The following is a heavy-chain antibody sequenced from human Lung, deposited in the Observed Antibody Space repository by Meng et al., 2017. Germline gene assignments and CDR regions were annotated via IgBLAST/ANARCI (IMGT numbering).Heavy chain of an antibody. CDR3: ARGGTEVNLGY. D-gene: IGHD4-23*01. CDR2: GEERGRK. J-gene: IGHJ4*02. Sequence: VQLEEACTVLVRPSESLSRTCTVALDSVSSCGYYWIWIRQPPGKGLEWIGYGEERGRKKKHPSLKSRVTISLDTSKNQFHLKLNSVTAADTAVYYCARGGTEVNLGYWGPGTLVTVSS. V-gene: IGHV4-61*08. CDR1: LDSVSSCGYY.